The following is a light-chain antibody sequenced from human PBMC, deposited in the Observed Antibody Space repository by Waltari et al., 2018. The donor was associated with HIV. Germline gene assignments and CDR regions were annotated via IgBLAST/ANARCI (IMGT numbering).Light chain of an antibody. J-gene: IGKJ4*02. V-gene: IGKV3-15*01. CDR2: WAS. Sequence: IVMTQSPGTLSVSPGERATLSCRASQSLATNLAWYQQKPGQAPRLLIYWASTRATGIPARFSGSGSGTDFSLNISTLQSEDFAVYYCQQYNNWPRTFGRGTKVEIK. CDR1: QSLATN. CDR3: QQYNNWPRT.